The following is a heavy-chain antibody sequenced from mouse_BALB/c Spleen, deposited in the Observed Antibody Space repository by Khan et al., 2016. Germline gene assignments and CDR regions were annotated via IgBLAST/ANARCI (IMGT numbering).Heavy chain of an antibody. CDR2: IYPSDIYT. CDR3: TRGGATIVRGFAY. V-gene: IGHV1-69*02. CDR1: GYTFTSYW. J-gene: IGHJ3*01. Sequence: QVRLQQSGAELVRPGASVKLSCKASGYTFTSYWINWMKQRPGQGLEWIGNIYPSDIYTNYNQKFKDKATLTVDKSSSTAYMQLSRPTSEDAAIYDGTRGGATIVRGFAYWGQGTLVTVSA. D-gene: IGHD2-12*01.